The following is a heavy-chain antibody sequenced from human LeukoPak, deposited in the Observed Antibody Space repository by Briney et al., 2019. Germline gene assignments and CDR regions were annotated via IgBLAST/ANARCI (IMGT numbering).Heavy chain of an antibody. CDR1: GGSISSGGYY. V-gene: IGHV4-30-2*01. CDR3: ARVSSSWYRDWFDP. CDR2: INHSGST. J-gene: IGHJ5*02. Sequence: PSQTLSLTCTVSGGSISSGGYYWSWIRQPPGKGLEWIGEINHSGSTNYNPSLKSRVTISVDTSKNQFSLKLSSVTAADTAVYYCARVSSSWYRDWFDPWGQGTLVTVSS. D-gene: IGHD6-13*01.